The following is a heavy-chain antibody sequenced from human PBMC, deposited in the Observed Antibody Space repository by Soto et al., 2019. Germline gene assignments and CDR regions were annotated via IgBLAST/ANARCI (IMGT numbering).Heavy chain of an antibody. D-gene: IGHD2-15*01. J-gene: IGHJ5*02. CDR2: IYYSGSN. CDR3: ERGRCGSRQGFDP. V-gene: IGHV4-31*03. Sequence: QVQLQESGPGLGKPSPTRPLTCTLSGGSISSCDNSWSRSRQHPGKGLEWFGYIYYSGSNYYNPSLNSRVTISVDTSKIQFSLKLSSVTAADTAAYYCERGRCGSRQGFDPLSQGTLFTVSS. CDR1: GGSISSCDNS.